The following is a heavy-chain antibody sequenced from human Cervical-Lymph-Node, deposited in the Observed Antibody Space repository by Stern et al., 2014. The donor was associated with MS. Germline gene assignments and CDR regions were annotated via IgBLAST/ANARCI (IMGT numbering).Heavy chain of an antibody. V-gene: IGHV3-23*04. CDR2: LSDNADTT. CDR3: AKDQQPVVVMSPFQH. D-gene: IGHD3-22*01. J-gene: IGHJ1*01. Sequence: EVQLVESGGGLVQPGGSLRLSCAATGFTFSSYAMNWVRQAPGKGLEWVSVLSDNADTTYYADSVKGRFTISRDNSKNTLYLQMISLRAEDTAVYYCAKDQQPVVVMSPFQHWGQGTLVTVSS. CDR1: GFTFSSYA.